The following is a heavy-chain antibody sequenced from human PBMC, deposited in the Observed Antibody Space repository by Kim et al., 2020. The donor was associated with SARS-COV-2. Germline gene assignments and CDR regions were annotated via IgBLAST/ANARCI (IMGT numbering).Heavy chain of an antibody. CDR3: AKGVLLWFGEGDY. Sequence: YAESVKRRFTISRDNSKNTLYVQRHSLRAEDTAVYYCAKGVLLWFGEGDYWGQGTLVTVSS. D-gene: IGHD3-10*01. J-gene: IGHJ4*02. V-gene: IGHV3-23*01.